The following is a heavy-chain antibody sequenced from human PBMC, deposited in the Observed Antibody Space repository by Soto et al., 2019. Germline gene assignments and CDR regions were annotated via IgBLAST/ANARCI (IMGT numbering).Heavy chain of an antibody. CDR2: IYYSGST. D-gene: IGHD3-10*01. CDR1: SASISSSSYT. V-gene: IGHV4-39*01. J-gene: IGHJ5*02. Sequence: PSETLSLTCTVSSASISSSSYTWGWIRQPPGKGLEWIGSIYYSGSTYYNPSLNSRVTVSVDTSKNQFSLKVTSVTAADTAVYYCARYGSGSSVWFDPWGQGTLVTVSS. CDR3: ARYGSGSSVWFDP.